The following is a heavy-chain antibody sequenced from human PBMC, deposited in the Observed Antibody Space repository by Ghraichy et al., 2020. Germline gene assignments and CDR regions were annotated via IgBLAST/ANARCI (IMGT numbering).Heavy chain of an antibody. CDR3: ARIERVWTLDS. J-gene: IGHJ4*02. CDR2: IKRDGSER. V-gene: IGHV3-7*01. CDR1: GFIFSSHW. Sequence: GGSRRLSCAASGFIFSSHWMSWVRQAPGKGLEWVANIKRDGSERYYMDSVKGRFTLSRDNAKNSLYLQMNSLRDEDTAVYYCARIERVWTLDSWGQGTLVTVSS. D-gene: IGHD1-1*01.